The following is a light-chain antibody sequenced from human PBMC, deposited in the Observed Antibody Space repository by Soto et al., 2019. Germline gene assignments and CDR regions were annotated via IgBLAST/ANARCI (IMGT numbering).Light chain of an antibody. CDR2: GAS. CDR3: QQYGSSLSWT. V-gene: IGKV3-20*01. CDR1: QSVGTK. Sequence: EIVMTQSPATLSVSPGERATLSCRASQSVGTKLVWYQQKPGQAPRLLIYGASGRATGIPDRFSGSRSGTDFTLAISRLEPEDFAVYYCQQYGSSLSWTFGPGTKVDIK. J-gene: IGKJ1*01.